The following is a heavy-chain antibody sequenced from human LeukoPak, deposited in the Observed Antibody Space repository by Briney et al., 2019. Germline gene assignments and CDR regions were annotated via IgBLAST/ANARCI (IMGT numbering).Heavy chain of an antibody. CDR2: ISYDGSNK. J-gene: IGHJ6*02. Sequence: PGGSLRLSCAASGFTFSSYGMHWVRQAPGKGLEWVAVISYDGSNKYYADSVKGRFTISRDNSKNTLYLQMNSLRAEDTAVYYCAREELYYYGMDVWGQGTTVTVSS. CDR1: GFTFSSYG. CDR3: AREELYYYGMDV. V-gene: IGHV3-30*03. D-gene: IGHD1-7*01.